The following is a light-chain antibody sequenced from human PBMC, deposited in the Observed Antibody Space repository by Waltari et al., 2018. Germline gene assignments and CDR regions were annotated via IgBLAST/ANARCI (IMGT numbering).Light chain of an antibody. Sequence: EIVLTQSPGPPSLSPGENAPPSCWASQSVGGSLAWYQQKPGQAPRLLIYGASSRATGIPDRFSGSGSGTEFSLTISRLEPEDFAVYYCQHYVRLPATFGQGTKVEIK. CDR2: GAS. CDR1: QSVGGS. CDR3: QHYVRLPAT. V-gene: IGKV3-20*01. J-gene: IGKJ1*01.